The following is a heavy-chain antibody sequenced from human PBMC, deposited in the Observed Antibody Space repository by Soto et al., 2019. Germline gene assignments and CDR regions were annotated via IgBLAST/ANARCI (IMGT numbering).Heavy chain of an antibody. CDR1: GYPFTSYG. CDR2: ISAYNGKR. V-gene: IGHV1-18*01. D-gene: IGHD5-12*01. CDR3: ARVRIVASIHDAFEI. Sequence: QGQLLQSGDEVKTPGASVRVSCRASGYPFTSYGISWVRHAPEQGLEWVAWISAYNGKRDTAQKFQDRVTMTSDTSTDTAHMDLGDLTSADTAVYYCARVRIVASIHDAFEIWGQGTKVPVSS. J-gene: IGHJ3*02.